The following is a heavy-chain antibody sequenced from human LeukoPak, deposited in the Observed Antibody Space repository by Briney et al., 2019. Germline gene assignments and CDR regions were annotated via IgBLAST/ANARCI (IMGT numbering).Heavy chain of an antibody. V-gene: IGHV4-59*08. CDR3: ARGYSSTWFKTWDF. D-gene: IGHD6-13*01. CDR2: IYYSGTT. Sequence: PSETLSLTCTVSGGSISTYYWSWSRQPPGKGLEWIGYIYYSGTTNYNPSLKSRVTISVDTSKNQFSLKLTSVTAADTAVYYCARGYSSTWFKTWDFWGQGTLVTVSS. CDR1: GGSISTYY. J-gene: IGHJ4*02.